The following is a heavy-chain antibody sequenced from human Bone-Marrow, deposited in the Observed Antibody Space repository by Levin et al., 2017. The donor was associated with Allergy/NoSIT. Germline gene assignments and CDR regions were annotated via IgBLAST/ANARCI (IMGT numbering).Heavy chain of an antibody. D-gene: IGHD2-2*01. V-gene: IGHV3-23*01. Sequence: AGGSLRLSCAASGFSFSSYAMSWVRQAPGKGLEWVSGNSGSGGATYYADSVKGRFTISRDNSKNTLYLQMNSLRAEDTAIYYCAKGRHWVVVPAAMGSVGPDYWGQGTLVTVSS. CDR3: AKGRHWVVVPAAMGSVGPDY. CDR2: NSGSGGAT. CDR1: GFSFSSYA. J-gene: IGHJ4*02.